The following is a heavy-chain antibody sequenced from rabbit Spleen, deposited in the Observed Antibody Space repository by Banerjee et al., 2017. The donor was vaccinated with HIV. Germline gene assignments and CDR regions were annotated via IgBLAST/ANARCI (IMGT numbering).Heavy chain of an antibody. CDR1: GFSFSSSYY. V-gene: IGHV1S40*01. Sequence: QSLEESGGDLVKPEGSLTLTCTASGFSFSSSYYMCWVRQAPGKGPEWIACIYAAIPAYIAYAPWAKGRFTISKTSSTVTLQMTSLTVADTATYFCARDSHGFDLWGPGTLVNVS. CDR3: ARDSHGFDL. D-gene: IGHD6-1*01. CDR2: IYAAIPAYI. J-gene: IGHJ4*01.